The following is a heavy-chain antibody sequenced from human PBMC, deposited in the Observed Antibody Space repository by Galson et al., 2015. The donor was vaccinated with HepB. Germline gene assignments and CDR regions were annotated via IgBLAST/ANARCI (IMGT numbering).Heavy chain of an antibody. CDR3: ARALFDIPPQDAFDI. D-gene: IGHD2-21*01. CDR2: ISSSGGTI. Sequence: SLRLSCAASGFTFRSYSMHWVRQAPGKGLEWVSYISSSGGTIYYADSVKGRFTISRDNAKNSLYLQMNSLRAEDTAVYYCARALFDIPPQDAFDIWGQGTMVTVSS. CDR1: GFTFRSYS. V-gene: IGHV3-48*01. J-gene: IGHJ3*02.